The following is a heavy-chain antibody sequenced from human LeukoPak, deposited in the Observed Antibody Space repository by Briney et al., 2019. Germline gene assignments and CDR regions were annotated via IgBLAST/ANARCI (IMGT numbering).Heavy chain of an antibody. Sequence: GASVKVSCKASVYTCTSYGISWMRQAPGQGLEWMGWISTYSGHTDYAQKFQGRVTMTTDTPTSTAYMELRSLRSDDTAVYYCAGGGTDFDYWGQGTLVTVSS. D-gene: IGHD3-16*01. V-gene: IGHV1-18*04. CDR3: AGGGTDFDY. CDR1: VYTCTSYG. J-gene: IGHJ4*02. CDR2: ISTYSGHT.